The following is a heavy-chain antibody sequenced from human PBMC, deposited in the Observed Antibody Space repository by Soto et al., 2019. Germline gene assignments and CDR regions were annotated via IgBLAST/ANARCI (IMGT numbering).Heavy chain of an antibody. Sequence: GSLRLSCAASGFTFSSYAMHWVRQAPGKGLEWVAVISYDGSNKYYADSVKGRFTISRDNSKNTLYLQMNSLRAEDTAVYYCARTTDFWSGYYLDHWGQGTLVTVSS. V-gene: IGHV3-30-3*01. CDR1: GFTFSSYA. CDR2: ISYDGSNK. J-gene: IGHJ5*02. D-gene: IGHD3-3*01. CDR3: ARTTDFWSGYYLDH.